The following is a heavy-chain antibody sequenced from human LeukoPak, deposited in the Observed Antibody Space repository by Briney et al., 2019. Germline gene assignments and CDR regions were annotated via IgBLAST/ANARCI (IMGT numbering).Heavy chain of an antibody. V-gene: IGHV3-33*01. J-gene: IGHJ6*02. CDR1: GFTFSSYG. D-gene: IGHD4-23*01. CDR2: IWYDGSNK. CDR3: ARGPYYGGPGDYYYGMDV. Sequence: GGSLRLSCAASGFTFSSYGMHWVRQPPGKGLEWVAVIWYDGSNKYCADSVKGRFTISRDNSKNTLYLQMNRLRADDTAVYYCARGPYYGGPGDYYYGMDVWGQGTTVTVSS.